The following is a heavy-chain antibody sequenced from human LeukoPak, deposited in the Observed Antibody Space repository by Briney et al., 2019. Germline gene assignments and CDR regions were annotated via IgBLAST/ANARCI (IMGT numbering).Heavy chain of an antibody. CDR3: ARDYSESYTH. J-gene: IGHJ4*02. CDR2: IHPNSGDT. V-gene: IGHV1-2*06. Sequence: ASVKVSCKASGYSFTDYYIHCVRQAPGQGLEWVGLIHPNSGDTFYAQKFRGRVTMTRDTSINTAYMELDRLTSDDTAVYYCARDYSESYTHGAQGTLVTVSS. CDR1: GYSFTDYY. D-gene: IGHD2-2*02.